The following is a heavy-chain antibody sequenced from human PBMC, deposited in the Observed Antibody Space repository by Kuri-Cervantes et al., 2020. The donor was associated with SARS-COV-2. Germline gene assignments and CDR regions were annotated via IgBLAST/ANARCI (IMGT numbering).Heavy chain of an antibody. D-gene: IGHD6-13*01. CDR2: ISAYNGNT. CDR1: GYTFTSYG. CDR3: AREEEYSSSWDNWFDP. J-gene: IGHJ5*02. V-gene: IGHV1-18*01. Sequence: ASVKVSCKASGYTFTSYGISWVRQAPGQGLEWMGWISAYNGNTNYAQKLQGRVTMTTDTSTSTAYMELRSLRPDDTAVYYCAREEEYSSSWDNWFDPWGQGTLVTVSS.